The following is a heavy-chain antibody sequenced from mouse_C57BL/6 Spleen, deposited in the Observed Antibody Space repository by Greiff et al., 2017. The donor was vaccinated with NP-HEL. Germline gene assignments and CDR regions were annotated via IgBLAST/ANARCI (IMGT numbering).Heavy chain of an antibody. CDR2: IRLKSDNYAT. V-gene: IGHV6-3*01. CDR3: PRFGTTVVATLYWYFDV. CDR1: GFTFSNYW. D-gene: IGHD1-1*01. Sequence: EVKLVESGGGLVQPGGSMKLSCVASGFTFSNYWMNWVRQSPEKGLEWVAQIRLKSDNYATHYAESVKGRFTISRDDSKSSVYLQMNNLRAEDTGIYYCPRFGTTVVATLYWYFDVWGTGTTVTVSS. J-gene: IGHJ1*03.